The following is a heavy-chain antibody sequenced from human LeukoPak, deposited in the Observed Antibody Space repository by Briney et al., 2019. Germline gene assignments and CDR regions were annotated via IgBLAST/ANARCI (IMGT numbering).Heavy chain of an antibody. V-gene: IGHV4-34*01. Sequence: SETLSLTCAVYGGSFSGDYWSWIRQPPGKGLEWIGEINHSGSTNYNPSLKSRVTISVDTSKNQFSLKVTSVTAADTAVYYCARSLGYLTQAAGYWGQGTLVTVSS. D-gene: IGHD3-22*01. CDR2: INHSGST. J-gene: IGHJ4*02. CDR3: ARSLGYLTQAAGY. CDR1: GGSFSGDY.